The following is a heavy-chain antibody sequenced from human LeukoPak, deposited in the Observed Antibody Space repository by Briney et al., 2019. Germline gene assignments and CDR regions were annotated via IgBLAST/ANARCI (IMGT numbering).Heavy chain of an antibody. CDR2: ISSNGVST. CDR1: GFTFSSYA. D-gene: IGHD6-13*01. V-gene: IGHV3-64*01. J-gene: IGHJ4*02. CDR3: SRGYSSSWYRSLIDY. Sequence: GGSLRLFCAASGFTFSSYAMQWVRQAPGKGLEYVSAISSNGVSTYYANSVKGRFTISRDNYKNTLYLQMGSLRAEDMAVYYCSRGYSSSWYRSLIDYWGQGTLVTVSS.